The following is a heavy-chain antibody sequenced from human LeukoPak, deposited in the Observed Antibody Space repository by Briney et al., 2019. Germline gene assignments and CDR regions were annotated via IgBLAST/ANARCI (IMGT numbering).Heavy chain of an antibody. V-gene: IGHV3-30*03. CDR3: ARVRSGYSYGYYYYYGMDV. Sequence: GGSLRLSCEASGFPLSSYGMHWVRRAPGKGLEWVALISNDGSNKYYADSVKGRFTISRDNSKNTLYLQMNSLRAEDTAVYYCARVRSGYSYGYYYYYGMDVWGQGTTVTVSS. CDR2: ISNDGSNK. CDR1: GFPLSSYG. D-gene: IGHD5-18*01. J-gene: IGHJ6*02.